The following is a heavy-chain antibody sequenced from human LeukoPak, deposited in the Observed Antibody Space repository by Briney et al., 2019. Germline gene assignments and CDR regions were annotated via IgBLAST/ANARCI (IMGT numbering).Heavy chain of an antibody. J-gene: IGHJ3*02. Sequence: GGSLRLSCAASGLTFSSYAMSWVRQAPGKGLEWVSAISGSGGSTYYADSVKGRFTISRDNSKNTLYLQMNSLRAEDTAVYYCAKDHRRITIFGVATWGAFDIWGQGTMVTVSS. D-gene: IGHD3-3*01. CDR3: AKDHRRITIFGVATWGAFDI. CDR2: ISGSGGST. CDR1: GLTFSSYA. V-gene: IGHV3-23*01.